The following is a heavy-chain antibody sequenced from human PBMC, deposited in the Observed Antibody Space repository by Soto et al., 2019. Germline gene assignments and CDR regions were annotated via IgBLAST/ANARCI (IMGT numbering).Heavy chain of an antibody. CDR2: IYGTDTT. D-gene: IGHD3-10*01. CDR1: GFSVSANN. V-gene: IGHV3-53*02. Sequence: EVQLVETGGDLIQPGGSLRLSCAASGFSVSANNMNWVRQAPGKGLEWVSIIYGTDTTSYADSVRGRFTVSRDNSKNAVYLQMDSLRSEDTALYHCVRGGVDWGQGTLVTVSS. CDR3: VRGGVD. J-gene: IGHJ4*02.